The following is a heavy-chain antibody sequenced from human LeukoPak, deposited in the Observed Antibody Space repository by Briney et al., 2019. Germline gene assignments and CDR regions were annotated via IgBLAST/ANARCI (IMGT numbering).Heavy chain of an antibody. Sequence: GGSLRLSCAASGFAFSDYYMSWIRQAPGKGLEWVSYISSRGSTIYYADSVKGRFTISRDNAKNSLYLQMNSLRAEDTAVYYCARHDTAMATDYGMDVWGQGTTVTVSS. D-gene: IGHD5-18*01. CDR2: ISSRGSTI. J-gene: IGHJ6*02. CDR1: GFAFSDYY. CDR3: ARHDTAMATDYGMDV. V-gene: IGHV3-11*01.